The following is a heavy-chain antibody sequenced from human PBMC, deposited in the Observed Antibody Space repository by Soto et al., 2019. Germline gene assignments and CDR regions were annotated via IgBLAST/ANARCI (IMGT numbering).Heavy chain of an antibody. CDR1: GFTFSSYA. Sequence: PGGSLRLSCAASGFTFSSYAMSWVRQAPGKGLEWVSAISGGSGSTAYADSVKGRFTISRDNAKRSLYLQMMSLTAEDTAIYYCVRGGGGGLFDPWGQGTMVTVSS. CDR2: ISGGSGST. CDR3: VRGGGGGLFDP. J-gene: IGHJ5*02. D-gene: IGHD2-15*01. V-gene: IGHV3-23*01.